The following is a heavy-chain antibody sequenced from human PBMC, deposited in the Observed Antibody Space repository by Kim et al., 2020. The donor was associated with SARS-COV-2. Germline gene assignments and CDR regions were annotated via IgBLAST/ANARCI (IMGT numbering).Heavy chain of an antibody. CDR3: AGLPITMVRGFIRTYYYYGMDV. V-gene: IGHV3-64D*06. CDR1: GFTFSSYA. Sequence: GGSLRLSCSASGFTFSSYAMHWVRQAPGKGLEHVSAISSNGGSTYYADSVKGRFTISRDNSKNTLYLQMSSLRAEDTAVYYCAGLPITMVRGFIRTYYYYGMDVWGQGTTVTVSS. D-gene: IGHD3-10*01. CDR2: ISSNGGST. J-gene: IGHJ6*02.